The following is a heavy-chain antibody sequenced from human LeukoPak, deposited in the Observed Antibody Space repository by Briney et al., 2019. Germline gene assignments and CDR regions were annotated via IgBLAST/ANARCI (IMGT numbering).Heavy chain of an antibody. CDR2: INSDGSST. CDR3: ARLQNHYYDSSGYYDSYWYFDL. Sequence: PGGSLRLSCAASGFIFSNYWMHWVRQLPGKGLVWVARINSDGSSTSYADSVKGRFTISRDNAKNSLYLQMNSLRAEDTAVYYCARLQNHYYDSSGYYDSYWYFDLWGRGTLVTVSS. J-gene: IGHJ2*01. D-gene: IGHD3-22*01. CDR1: GFIFSNYW. V-gene: IGHV3-74*01.